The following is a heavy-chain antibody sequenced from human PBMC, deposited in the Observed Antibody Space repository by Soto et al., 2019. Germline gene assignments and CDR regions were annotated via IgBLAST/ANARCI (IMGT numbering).Heavy chain of an antibody. CDR3: ARGIVVRGQGWFDP. V-gene: IGHV1-2*02. D-gene: IGHD2-15*01. J-gene: IGHJ5*02. CDR1: GYTFTGYY. Sequence: ASVKVSCKASGYTFTGYYIHWVRQAPGQGLEWMGWINPNSGDTNLAQKFQGRVTRTRDTSISTTYMELSRLASDDTAAYFCARGIVVRGQGWFDPWGQGTLVTVSS. CDR2: INPNSGDT.